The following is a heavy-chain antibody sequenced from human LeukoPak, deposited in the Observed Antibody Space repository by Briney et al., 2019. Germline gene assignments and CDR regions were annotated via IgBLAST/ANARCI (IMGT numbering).Heavy chain of an antibody. CDR3: AKFFAPSGGASGWTWTTDN. Sequence: PGGSLRLSCAASRFTFSSYAMTWVRQPPGKGLEWVAAISGSGGTTYYADFAKGRFSISRDNSGNTLYLQMYSLRAEDTAVYYCAKFFAPSGGASGWTWTTDNWGQGTLVIVSS. CDR2: ISGSGGTT. CDR1: RFTFSSYA. V-gene: IGHV3-23*01. D-gene: IGHD6-25*01. J-gene: IGHJ4*02.